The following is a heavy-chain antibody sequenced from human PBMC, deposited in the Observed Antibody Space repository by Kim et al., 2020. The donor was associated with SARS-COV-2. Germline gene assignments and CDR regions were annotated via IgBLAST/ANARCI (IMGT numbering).Heavy chain of an antibody. Sequence: GGSLRLSCAASGFTFSTYWMYWVRQAPGKGLVWVSRINSDGSSTNYADSVKGRFTISRDNAKNTLYLQMNSLRADETAVYYCARPTSTNCPCYYMEVWGKGSTVTFSS. J-gene: IGHJ6*03. CDR1: GFTFSTYW. CDR3: ARPTSTNCPCYYMEV. V-gene: IGHV3-74*01. D-gene: IGHD2-2*01. CDR2: INSDGSST.